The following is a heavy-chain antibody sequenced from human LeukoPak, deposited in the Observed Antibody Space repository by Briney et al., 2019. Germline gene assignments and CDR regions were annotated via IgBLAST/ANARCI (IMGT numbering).Heavy chain of an antibody. D-gene: IGHD4-17*01. Sequence: SETLSLTCTVSGGSISSSSYYWGWIRQPPGKGLEWIGSIYYSGSTYYNPSLKSRVTISVDTSKNQFSLKLSSVTAADTAVYYCARGYGDYTFYYYYYMGVWGKGTTVTASS. CDR3: ARGYGDYTFYYYYYMGV. V-gene: IGHV4-39*01. CDR1: GGSISSSSYY. CDR2: IYYSGST. J-gene: IGHJ6*03.